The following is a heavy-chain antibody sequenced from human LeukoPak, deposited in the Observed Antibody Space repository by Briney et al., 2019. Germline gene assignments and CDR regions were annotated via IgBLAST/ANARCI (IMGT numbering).Heavy chain of an antibody. V-gene: IGHV3-23*01. CDR3: ARRVGATREDYFDY. Sequence: GGSLRLSCAASGFTFSSYAMSWVRQAPGKGLEWVSAISGSGGSTYYAGSVKGRFTISRENAKNSLYLQMNSLRAGDTAVYYCARRVGATREDYFDYWGQGTLVTVSS. D-gene: IGHD1-26*01. CDR2: ISGSGGST. J-gene: IGHJ4*02. CDR1: GFTFSSYA.